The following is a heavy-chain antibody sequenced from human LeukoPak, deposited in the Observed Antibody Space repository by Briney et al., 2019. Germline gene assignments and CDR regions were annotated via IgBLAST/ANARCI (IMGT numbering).Heavy chain of an antibody. CDR2: ISYDGSNK. CDR1: GFTFSSYA. D-gene: IGHD6-13*01. V-gene: IGHV3-30-3*01. Sequence: PGGSLRLSCAASGFTFSSYAMHWVRQAPGKGLEWVAVISYDGSNKYYADSVKGRFTISRDNSKNTLYLQMNSLRAEDTAVYYCASGNGGQQLRGEFDYWGQGTLVTVSS. CDR3: ASGNGGQQLRGEFDY. J-gene: IGHJ4*02.